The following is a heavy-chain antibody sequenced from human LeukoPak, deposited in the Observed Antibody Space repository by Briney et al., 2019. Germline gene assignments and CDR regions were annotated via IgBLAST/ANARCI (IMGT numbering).Heavy chain of an antibody. Sequence: ASVKVSCKASGYTFTSYYIHWVRQDPGQGLEWMGKINPSGGSTSYAQKFQGRVTMTRDTSASTVYMELSSLRSEDTAVYYCARVVLGRRWLQTSYYSGMDVWGQGTTVTVSS. D-gene: IGHD5-24*01. CDR2: INPSGGST. CDR3: ARVVLGRRWLQTSYYSGMDV. V-gene: IGHV1-46*01. J-gene: IGHJ6*02. CDR1: GYTFTSYY.